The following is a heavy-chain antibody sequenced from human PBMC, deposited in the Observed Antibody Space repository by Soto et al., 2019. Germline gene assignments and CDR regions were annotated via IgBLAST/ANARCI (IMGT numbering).Heavy chain of an antibody. CDR1: GFTFSSYT. J-gene: IGHJ4*02. CDR2: INSGGRT. V-gene: IGHV3-23*01. Sequence: EVQLLESGGDLVQPGGSLRLSCAVSGFTFSSYTMTWVRQAPGKGLEWVSGINSGGRTYYADSVKGRFTISRDDSKNTLYLQIISLRAEDTAVYYCAKDLRPDGVWDFDYWGQGTLVTVSS. CDR3: AKDLRPDGVWDFDY. D-gene: IGHD4-17*01.